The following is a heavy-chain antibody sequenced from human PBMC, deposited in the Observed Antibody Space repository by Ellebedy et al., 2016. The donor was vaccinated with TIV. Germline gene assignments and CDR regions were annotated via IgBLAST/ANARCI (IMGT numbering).Heavy chain of an antibody. V-gene: IGHV1-69*13. D-gene: IGHD3-16*02. Sequence: SVKVSCKASGGTFSNYAISWVRQAPAQGLEWMGGIIPIFGTASYAKKFQGRVTITADGFARTSYMELSSLRSEDTAVYYCAKSIGYHYYYYGMDVWGQGTTVTVSS. CDR1: GGTFSNYA. J-gene: IGHJ6*02. CDR3: AKSIGYHYYYYGMDV. CDR2: IIPIFGTA.